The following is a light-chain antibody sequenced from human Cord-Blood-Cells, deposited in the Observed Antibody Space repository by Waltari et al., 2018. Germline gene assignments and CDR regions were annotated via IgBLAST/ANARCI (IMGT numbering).Light chain of an antibody. CDR2: YDT. V-gene: IGLV3-21*04. CDR3: QVWDSSSDHVV. CDR1: TNGRKS. Sequence: SSALPQPPSVSVDHAQTSRITCVGTTNGRKSVHWYQQKPGQAPVLLIYYDTDRPSGIPERFSGFNSGNTATLTISRVEAGDEADYYCQVWDSSSDHVVFGGGTKLTVL. J-gene: IGLJ2*01.